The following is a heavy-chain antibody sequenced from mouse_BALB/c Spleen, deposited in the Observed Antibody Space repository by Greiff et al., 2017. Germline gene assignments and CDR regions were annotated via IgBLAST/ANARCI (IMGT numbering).Heavy chain of an antibody. CDR1: GFTFSSYT. J-gene: IGHJ2*01. Sequence: EVQLQQSGGGLVKPGGSLKLSCAASGFTFSSYTMSWVRQTPEKRLEWVATISSGGSYTYYPDSVKGRFTISSDNAKNTLYLQMSSLKSEDTAMHYCTRSDYGSSYGGYFDYWGQGTTLTVSS. CDR2: ISSGGSYT. D-gene: IGHD1-1*01. CDR3: TRSDYGSSYGGYFDY. V-gene: IGHV5-6-4*01.